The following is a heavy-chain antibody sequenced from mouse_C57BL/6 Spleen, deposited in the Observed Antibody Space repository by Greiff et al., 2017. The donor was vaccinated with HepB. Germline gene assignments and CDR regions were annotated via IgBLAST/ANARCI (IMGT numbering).Heavy chain of an antibody. J-gene: IGHJ2*01. CDR1: GFTFSDYG. V-gene: IGHV5-17*01. CDR2: ISSGSSTI. Sequence: DVMLVESGGGLVKPGGSLKLSCAASGFTFSDYGMHWVRQAPEKGLEWVAYISSGSSTIFYADTVKGRFTISRDNAKNTLFLQMTSLRSEDTAMYYCARGGTWDYFDYWGQGTTLTVSS. D-gene: IGHD3-3*01. CDR3: ARGGTWDYFDY.